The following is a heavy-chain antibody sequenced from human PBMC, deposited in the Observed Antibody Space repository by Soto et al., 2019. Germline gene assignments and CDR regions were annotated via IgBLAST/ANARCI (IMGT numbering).Heavy chain of an antibody. Sequence: QVQLVESGGGVVQPGRSLRLSCAASGFTFSSYGMHWVRQAPGKGLEWVAVISYDGSNKYYADSVKGRFTISRDNSKNTLYLQMNSLRAEDTAVYYCAKDPRPPIAAVKKDFSYYYYGMDVWGQGTTVTVSS. CDR1: GFTFSSYG. CDR2: ISYDGSNK. D-gene: IGHD6-13*01. J-gene: IGHJ6*02. V-gene: IGHV3-30*18. CDR3: AKDPRPPIAAVKKDFSYYYYGMDV.